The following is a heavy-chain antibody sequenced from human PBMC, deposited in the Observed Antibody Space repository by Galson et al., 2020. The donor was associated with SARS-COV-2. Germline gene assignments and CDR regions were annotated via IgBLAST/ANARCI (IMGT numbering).Heavy chain of an antibody. J-gene: IGHJ6*02. CDR1: RFTFNTYS. V-gene: IGHV3-30-3*01. CDR2: ISYDGSNK. Sequence: GASLRLSCAASRFTFNTYSLHWVRQAPGKGLEWVAVISYDGSNKYYADSVKGRFTLSRDNSKETLYLQMSSLRAEDTAVYYCARDRGGSSSYYYFYGMDVWGQGTTVTVSS. D-gene: IGHD6-6*01. CDR3: ARDRGGSSSYYYFYGMDV.